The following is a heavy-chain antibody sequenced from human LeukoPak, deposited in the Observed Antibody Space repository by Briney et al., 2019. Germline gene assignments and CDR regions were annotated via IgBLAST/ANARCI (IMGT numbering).Heavy chain of an antibody. J-gene: IGHJ5*02. CDR3: AREVGSSRYGNWFDP. CDR1: GFTFSSYW. Sequence: GGSLRLSCAASGFTFSSYWMSWVRQAPGKGLEWVANIKQDGSEKYYVDSVKGRFTISRDNAKNSLYLQMNSLRAEDTAVYYCAREVGSSRYGNWFDPWGQGTLVTVSS. CDR2: IKQDGSEK. D-gene: IGHD6-13*01. V-gene: IGHV3-7*01.